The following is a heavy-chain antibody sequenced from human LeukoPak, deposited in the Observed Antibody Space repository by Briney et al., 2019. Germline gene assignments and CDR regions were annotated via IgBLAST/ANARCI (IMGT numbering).Heavy chain of an antibody. CDR3: ARGFRSGWYYWFDP. D-gene: IGHD6-19*01. CDR2: IYYSGST. V-gene: IGHV4-31*03. J-gene: IGHJ5*02. CDR1: GGSISSGGYY. Sequence: SETLSLTCTVSGGSISSGGYYWSWIRQHPGKGLEWIGYIYYSGSTYYNPSLKSRVPISVDTSKNQFSLKLRSVTAADTAVYYCARGFRSGWYYWFDPWGQGTLVTVSS.